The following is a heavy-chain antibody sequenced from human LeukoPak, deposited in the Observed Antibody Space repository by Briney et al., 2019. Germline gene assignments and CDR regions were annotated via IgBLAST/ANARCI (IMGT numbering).Heavy chain of an antibody. V-gene: IGHV3-30-3*01. J-gene: IGHJ4*02. CDR3: ARQAHYYDSSGHWEDVWDY. D-gene: IGHD3-22*01. CDR1: GFTFSSYA. Sequence: GRSLRPSCAASGFTFSSYAMHWVRQAPGKGLEWVAVISYDGSNKYYADSVKGRFTISRDNSKNTLYLQMNSLRAEDTAVYYCARQAHYYDSSGHWEDVWDYWGQGTLVTVSS. CDR2: ISYDGSNK.